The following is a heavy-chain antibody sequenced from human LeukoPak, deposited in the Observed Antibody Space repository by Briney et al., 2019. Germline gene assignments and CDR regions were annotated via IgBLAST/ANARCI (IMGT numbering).Heavy chain of an antibody. D-gene: IGHD3-10*01. CDR3: TRDRYYFGSGSYPWYFDL. V-gene: IGHV3-7*01. CDR2: IKQDGSET. Sequence: PGGSLRLSCAASGFTFSNAWMSWVRQAPGKGLECVANIKQDGSETHYVDSVKGRFTISRDNGRNSMYLQMNSLRAEDTAVYYCTRDRYYFGSGSYPWYFDLWGRGTLVTVSS. CDR1: GFTFSNAW. J-gene: IGHJ2*01.